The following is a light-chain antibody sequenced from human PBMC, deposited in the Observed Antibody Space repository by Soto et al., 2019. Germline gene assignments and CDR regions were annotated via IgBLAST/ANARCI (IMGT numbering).Light chain of an antibody. V-gene: IGLV1-40*01. Sequence: QSVLTQPPSVSGAPGQRVTISCTGSSSNIGAGYDVHWYQQLPGTAPKFLIYHNSDRPSGVPDRFSGSKSGTSASLAITGLQAEDEADYYCQSYDSGLSAFYVFGTGTKVTVL. CDR1: SSNIGAGYD. CDR2: HNS. CDR3: QSYDSGLSAFYV. J-gene: IGLJ1*01.